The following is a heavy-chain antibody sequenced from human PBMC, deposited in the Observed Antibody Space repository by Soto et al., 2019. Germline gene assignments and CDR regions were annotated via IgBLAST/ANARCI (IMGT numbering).Heavy chain of an antibody. Sequence: SETLSLTCTVSGGSISSYYWSWIRQPPGKGLEWIGYIYYSGSTNYNPSLKSRVTISVDTSKNQFSLKLSSVTAADTAVYYCARHVGPPAVAGLIIDYWGQRTLVTVSS. CDR2: IYYSGST. CDR3: ARHVGPPAVAGLIIDY. CDR1: GGSISSYY. V-gene: IGHV4-59*08. D-gene: IGHD6-19*01. J-gene: IGHJ4*02.